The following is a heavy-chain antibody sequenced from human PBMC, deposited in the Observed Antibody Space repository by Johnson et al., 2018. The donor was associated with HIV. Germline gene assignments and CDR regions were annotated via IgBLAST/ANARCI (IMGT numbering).Heavy chain of an antibody. CDR3: AKGGTRYTPGDGFDV. J-gene: IGHJ3*01. CDR2: ISYDGSNK. V-gene: IGHV3-30*04. Sequence: QVQLVESGGGVVQPGRSLRLSCSASGFTLSSYAMHWVRQAPGKGLEWVAVISYDGSNKYYADSVKGRFTISRDSSKNTLYLQMNSLRTEDTAVYYCAKGGTRYTPGDGFDVWGQGTMVTVSS. CDR1: GFTLSSYA. D-gene: IGHD1-14*01.